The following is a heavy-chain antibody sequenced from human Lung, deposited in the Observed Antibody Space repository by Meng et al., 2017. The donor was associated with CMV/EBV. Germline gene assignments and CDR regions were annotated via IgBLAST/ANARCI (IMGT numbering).Heavy chain of an antibody. CDR2: IIVSGGST. CDR1: GFTFSSYA. D-gene: IGHD6-6*01. J-gene: IGHJ4*02. V-gene: IGHV3-23*01. Sequence: GESXKISCAASGFTFSSYAMSWVRQAPGKGLEWVSAIIVSGGSTYYADSVKGRFTISRDNSKNTLYMQMNSLRAEDTAVYYCAKAYSSSPVGTNRGFDYWXQGKXVTVSS. CDR3: AKAYSSSPVGTNRGFDY.